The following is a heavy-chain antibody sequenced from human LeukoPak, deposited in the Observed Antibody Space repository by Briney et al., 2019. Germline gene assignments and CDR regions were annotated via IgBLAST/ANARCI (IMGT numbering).Heavy chain of an antibody. Sequence: ASVKVSCKASGYTFTSDDVNWVRQATGQGLEWMGWMNPNSANTGYAQKFQGRVTVTRDTSISTAYMELSSLRSEDTAVYYCARGPFGSGSYFDYWGQGTLVTVSS. CDR3: ARGPFGSGSYFDY. J-gene: IGHJ4*02. CDR1: GYTFTSDD. D-gene: IGHD3-10*01. CDR2: MNPNSANT. V-gene: IGHV1-8*01.